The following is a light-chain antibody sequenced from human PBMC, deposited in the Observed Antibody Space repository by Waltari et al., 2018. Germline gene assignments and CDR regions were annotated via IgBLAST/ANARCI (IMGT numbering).Light chain of an antibody. CDR2: DVS. J-gene: IGLJ2*01. V-gene: IGLV2-11*01. CDR1: SSDVGGYNY. CDR3: CSYAGSYTLVV. Sequence: QSALTQPRSVSGSPGPSVTLSCTVTSSDVGGYNYVSWYQQHPGKAPKLIIYDVSKRPSGVPDRFSGSKSGNTASLTISGLQAEDEADYYCCSYAGSYTLVVFGGGTKLTVL.